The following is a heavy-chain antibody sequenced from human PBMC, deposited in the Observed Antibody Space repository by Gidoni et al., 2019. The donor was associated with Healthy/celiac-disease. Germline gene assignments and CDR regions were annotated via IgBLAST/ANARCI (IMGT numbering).Heavy chain of an antibody. Sequence: QVQLVQSGAEVKKPGSSVKVSCKASGGTFTSDAISWVRQAPGQGLEWMGGIIPIFGTANYAQKFQGRVTITADKSTSTAYMELSSLRSEDTAVYYCARGVVVPAARTGGYFDLWGRGTLVTVSS. CDR2: IIPIFGTA. CDR1: GGTFTSDA. V-gene: IGHV1-69*06. J-gene: IGHJ2*01. D-gene: IGHD2-2*01. CDR3: ARGVVVPAARTGGYFDL.